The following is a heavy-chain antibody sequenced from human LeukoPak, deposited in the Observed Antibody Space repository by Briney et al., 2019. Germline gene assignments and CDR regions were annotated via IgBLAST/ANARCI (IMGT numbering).Heavy chain of an antibody. CDR3: AKGQNYYDGSGYYSTDY. CDR1: GFTFSSYG. J-gene: IGHJ4*02. Sequence: GGSLRLSCAASGFTFSSYGMHWVRQAPGKGLEGVAIISHDGNNKYYADSVKGRFTISRDNSKNTLYLQMNSLRAEDTAVYYCAKGQNYYDGSGYYSTDYWGQGTPVTVSS. D-gene: IGHD3-22*01. V-gene: IGHV3-30*18. CDR2: ISHDGNNK.